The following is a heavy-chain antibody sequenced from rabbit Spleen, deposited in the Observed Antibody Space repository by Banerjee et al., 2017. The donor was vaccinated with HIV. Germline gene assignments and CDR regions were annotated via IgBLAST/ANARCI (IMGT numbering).Heavy chain of an antibody. V-gene: IGHV1S45*01. CDR3: ARDLVAVIGWNFNL. CDR2: INAYTGKP. Sequence: QEHLVESGRGLVKPDGSLTLTCKASGFSFSGRDVMCWVRQAPGKGLQWIACINAYTGKPVYATWAKGRFTISRTSSTTVTLQMTGLTAADTATYFCARDLVAVIGWNFNLWGPGTLVTVS. CDR1: GFSFSGRDV. J-gene: IGHJ4*01. D-gene: IGHD1-1*01.